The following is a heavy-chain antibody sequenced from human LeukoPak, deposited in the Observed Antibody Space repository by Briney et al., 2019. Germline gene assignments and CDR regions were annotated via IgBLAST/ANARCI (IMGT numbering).Heavy chain of an antibody. CDR1: GFTFSSNW. V-gene: IGHV3-23*01. D-gene: IGHD6-6*01. Sequence: GGSLRLSCAASGFTFSSNWMHWVRQAPGKGLEWVSAISGSGGSTYYADSVKGRFTISRDNSKNTLYLQMNSLRAEDTAVYYCAKDFWAARPGYFDYWGQGTLVTVSS. CDR3: AKDFWAARPGYFDY. J-gene: IGHJ4*02. CDR2: ISGSGGST.